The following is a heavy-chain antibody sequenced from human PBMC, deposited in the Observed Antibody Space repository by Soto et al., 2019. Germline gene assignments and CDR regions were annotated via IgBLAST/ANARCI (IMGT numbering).Heavy chain of an antibody. CDR2: ISGSGGST. Sequence: EVQLLESGGGLVQPGGSLRLSCAASGFTFSSYAMSWVRQAPGKGLEWVSAISGSGGSTDYADSVKGRFTISRDNSKNTLYLQMNSLRAEDTAVYYCATPAGRANTRFMDVWGKGTTVTVSS. V-gene: IGHV3-23*01. CDR3: ATPAGRANTRFMDV. CDR1: GFTFSSYA. J-gene: IGHJ6*04.